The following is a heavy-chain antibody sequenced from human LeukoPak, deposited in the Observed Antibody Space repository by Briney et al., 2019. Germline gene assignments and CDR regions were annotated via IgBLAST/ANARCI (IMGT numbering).Heavy chain of an antibody. Sequence: KPSETLSLTCTVSSVSVTSSSYFWGWIRQPPGKGLEWIGTIFHSGNTYYNPSLKSRVTVSMDTSKNQFSLKVTSVTAADTAVYYCARQRSYNYNPSGPFDDWGQGTLVTVSS. V-gene: IGHV4-39*01. D-gene: IGHD1-20*01. CDR2: IFHSGNT. J-gene: IGHJ4*02. CDR3: ARQRSYNYNPSGPFDD. CDR1: SVSVTSSSYF.